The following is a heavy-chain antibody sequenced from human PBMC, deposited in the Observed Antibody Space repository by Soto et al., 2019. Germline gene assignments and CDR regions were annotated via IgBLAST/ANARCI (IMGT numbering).Heavy chain of an antibody. CDR1: CDSIISSDFY. Sequence: SEILSLTCTVSCDSIISSDFYWGWVRQPPGKGLEWIGSIFYLGSSYYNPSLKSRVTMSVDTSKNQFSLRLRSVTAADTALYFCARHSLALRKDNWFDPWGQGIMVTVSS. J-gene: IGHJ5*02. D-gene: IGHD3-3*02. V-gene: IGHV4-39*01. CDR3: ARHSLALRKDNWFDP. CDR2: IFYLGSS.